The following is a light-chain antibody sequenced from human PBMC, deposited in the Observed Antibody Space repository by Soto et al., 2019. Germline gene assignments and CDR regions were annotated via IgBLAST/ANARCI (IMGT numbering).Light chain of an antibody. CDR3: QQTSSPPWT. V-gene: IGKV1-39*01. CDR1: QSISIY. Sequence: DIQMTQSPSSLSASVGDRVTITCRASQSISIYLNWYQQTPGKAPKLLIYGASTLQSGVPSRFSGSGSGTDFPLTISSLHPEDFANYYCQQTSSPPWTFGQGTKVEIK. J-gene: IGKJ1*01. CDR2: GAS.